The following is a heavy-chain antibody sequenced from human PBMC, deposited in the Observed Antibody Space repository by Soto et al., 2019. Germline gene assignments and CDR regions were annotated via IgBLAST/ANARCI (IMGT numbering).Heavy chain of an antibody. Sequence: PGGSVRLSCAASGFTFSSYAMNWVRQAPGKGLEWVSGVSGSAATTYYADSVKGRFTISRDNSKNTLYLQMNSLRAEDTAVYYCAKSSGGYYHNPLDYWGQGTLVTVSS. V-gene: IGHV3-23*01. CDR2: VSGSAATT. CDR1: GFTFSSYA. D-gene: IGHD3-22*01. CDR3: AKSSGGYYHNPLDY. J-gene: IGHJ4*02.